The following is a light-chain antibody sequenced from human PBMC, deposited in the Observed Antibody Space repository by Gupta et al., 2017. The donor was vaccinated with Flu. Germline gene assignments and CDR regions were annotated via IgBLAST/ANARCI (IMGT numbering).Light chain of an antibody. V-gene: IGKV3-11*01. J-gene: IGKJ5*01. Sequence: EIVLTQSPATLSLSPGERATLSCRASQSVSSYLSWYQQKPGQAPRLLTYDASNRATGIPARFSGSGSGTDFTLTIGSLEPEDFAVYYCQQRSNWSFGQGTRLEIK. CDR2: DAS. CDR3: QQRSNWS. CDR1: QSVSSY.